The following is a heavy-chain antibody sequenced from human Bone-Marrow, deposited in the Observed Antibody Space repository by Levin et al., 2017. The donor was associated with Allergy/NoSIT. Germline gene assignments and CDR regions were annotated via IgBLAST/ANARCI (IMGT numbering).Heavy chain of an antibody. CDR2: ICCGGST. CDR1: GGSISNVIYY. V-gene: IGHV4-39*01. D-gene: IGHD4/OR15-4a*01. Sequence: SETLSLTCSVSGGSISNVIYYWGWVRQSPGKGLEWIGAICCGGSTYYNPSLKSRVTMSIDMSNNLFSLSLTSVTAADTALYYCARRSVGTMVLFFFDSWGQGTPVTVSS. CDR3: ARRSVGTMVLFFFDS. J-gene: IGHJ4*02.